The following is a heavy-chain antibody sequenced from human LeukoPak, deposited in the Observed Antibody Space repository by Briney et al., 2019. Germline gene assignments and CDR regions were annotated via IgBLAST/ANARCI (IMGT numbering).Heavy chain of an antibody. CDR2: IRWDSGYF. CDR1: GFTFGDYA. Sequence: GRSLRLSCAASGFTFGDYAMHWVRQGPGKGPEWVSGIRWDSGYFACADSVKGRFAISRDNAKNFLYLQMQSLRVEDTALYYCIKEGGSYHGYFDSWGQGTLVTVSS. D-gene: IGHD3-16*02. V-gene: IGHV3-9*01. CDR3: IKEGGSYHGYFDS. J-gene: IGHJ4*02.